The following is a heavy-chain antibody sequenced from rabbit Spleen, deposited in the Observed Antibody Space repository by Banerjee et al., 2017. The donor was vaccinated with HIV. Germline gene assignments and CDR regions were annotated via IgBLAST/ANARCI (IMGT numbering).Heavy chain of an antibody. CDR2: INIVTYKA. CDR1: GFSFSDRDV. D-gene: IGHD1-1*01. V-gene: IGHV1S45*01. CDR3: ARDLIGVIGWNFNL. J-gene: IGHJ4*01. Sequence: QEQLVESGGDLVKPGASLTLTCKASGFSFSDRDVMCWVRQAPGKGLEWIACINIVTYKAVYATWAKGRFTISRTSSTTVTLQMTSLTAADTATYFCARDLIGVIGWNFNLWGPGTLVTVS.